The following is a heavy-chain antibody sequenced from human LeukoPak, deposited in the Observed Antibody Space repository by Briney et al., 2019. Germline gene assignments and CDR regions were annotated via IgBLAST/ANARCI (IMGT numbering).Heavy chain of an antibody. D-gene: IGHD3-22*01. J-gene: IGHJ4*02. CDR2: ISPGSDFT. CDR1: GFFFGDFG. Sequence: PGGSLRLSCAASGFFFGDFGMNRVCQSPGKGLEWVSSISPGSDFTYYADSMKGRFTISRDNAKSSLYLQMNSLRADDTAVYYCARGDSAPYFLPSRLPYWGQGILVTVSS. V-gene: IGHV3-21*06. CDR3: ARGDSAPYFLPSRLPY.